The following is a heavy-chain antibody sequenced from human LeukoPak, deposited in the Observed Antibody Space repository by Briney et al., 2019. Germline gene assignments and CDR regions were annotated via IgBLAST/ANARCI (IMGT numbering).Heavy chain of an antibody. CDR3: ANNF. CDR2: IQYDESNK. J-gene: IGHJ4*02. Sequence: GGSLRLSCVASGFIFSKYGMHWVRQAPGRGLEWVAFIQYDESNKYYADSIKGQFTLSRDNSKNTLYLQMNSLRAEDTAVYYCANNFWGQGTLVTVSS. V-gene: IGHV3-30*02. CDR1: GFIFSKYG.